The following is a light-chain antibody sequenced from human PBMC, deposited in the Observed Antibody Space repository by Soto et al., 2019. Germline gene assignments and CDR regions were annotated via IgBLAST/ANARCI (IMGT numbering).Light chain of an antibody. CDR2: DVT. J-gene: IGLJ1*01. CDR1: SSDVGGYSY. Sequence: QSVLTQPRSVSGSPGQSVTISCTGTSSDVGGYSYVSWYQQHPGKAPKLMIYDVTKRPSGVPDRFSGSKSGNTASLTISGLQAEDEADYSCCSYVDNYTFVFGTGTKVTVL. CDR3: CSYVDNYTFV. V-gene: IGLV2-11*01.